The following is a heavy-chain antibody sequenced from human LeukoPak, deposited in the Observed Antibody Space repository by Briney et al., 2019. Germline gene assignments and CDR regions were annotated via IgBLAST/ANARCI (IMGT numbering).Heavy chain of an antibody. CDR1: GFTVSSNY. J-gene: IGHJ4*02. CDR3: ARGLAGATIGGY. D-gene: IGHD1-26*01. V-gene: IGHV3-53*01. CDR2: IYIGGST. Sequence: GGSLRLSCAASGFTVSSNYMNWVRQAPGKGLEWVSVIYIGGSTYYADSVKGRFTISRDNSKNTLFLQMNSLRAEDTAVYYCARGLAGATIGGYWGQGTLVTVSS.